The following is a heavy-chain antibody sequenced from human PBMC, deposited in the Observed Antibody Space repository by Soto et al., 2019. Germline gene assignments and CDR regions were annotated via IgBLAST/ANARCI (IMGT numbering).Heavy chain of an antibody. Sequence: VKVSCKASGYIFTAYSMHWVRQAPGQGLEWMGVVNPSGGSTSYAQKFQGRITMTRDTSTSTVYMDLSSLTSEDTAVYYCAREENCSDGICYSEYFQRWGQGTLVTVSS. D-gene: IGHD2-15*01. J-gene: IGHJ1*01. CDR1: GYIFTAYS. V-gene: IGHV1-46*01. CDR3: AREENCSDGICYSEYFQR. CDR2: VNPSGGST.